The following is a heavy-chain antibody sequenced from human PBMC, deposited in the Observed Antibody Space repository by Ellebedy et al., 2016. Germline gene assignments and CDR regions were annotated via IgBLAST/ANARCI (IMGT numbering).Heavy chain of an antibody. D-gene: IGHD5-24*01. CDR2: ISTFDGNT. CDR3: ARTMRGMATAPTF. V-gene: IGHV1-18*01. Sequence: ASVKVSCKASGYTFTSYGISWMRQAPGQGLEWMGWISTFDGNTKYAEMFQGRVTMTTDTSTNTAYMELRSLRSDDTAVYYCARTMRGMATAPTFWGQGILVTVSS. CDR1: GYTFTSYG. J-gene: IGHJ4*02.